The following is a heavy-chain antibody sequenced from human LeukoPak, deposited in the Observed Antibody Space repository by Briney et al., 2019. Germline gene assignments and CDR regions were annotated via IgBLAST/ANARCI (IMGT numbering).Heavy chain of an antibody. Sequence: SETLSLTCTVSGGSISSSSYYWGWIRQPPGTGLEWIGNIYHSGSTYYNPSLKSRVTISVDTSKNQFSLKLSSVTAADTAVYYCARVLGNYVLIFDYWGQGTLVTVSS. V-gene: IGHV4-39*01. J-gene: IGHJ4*02. CDR2: IYHSGST. CDR1: GGSISSSSYY. D-gene: IGHD1-7*01. CDR3: ARVLGNYVLIFDY.